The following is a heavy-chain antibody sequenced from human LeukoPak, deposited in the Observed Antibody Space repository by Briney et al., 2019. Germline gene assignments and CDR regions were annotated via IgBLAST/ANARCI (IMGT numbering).Heavy chain of an antibody. V-gene: IGHV3-23*01. D-gene: IGHD2-15*01. CDR3: AKGSRSGGSYYFDF. CDR1: GFTFNNYA. Sequence: GGSLRLSCAASGFTFNNYAVGWVSRAPGKGLEWVSTFTGSGGSTYYADSVKGRFTISRDNSKNTLCLQMNSLRAEDTAVYYCAKGSRSGGSYYFDFWGQGTLVTVSS. J-gene: IGHJ4*02. CDR2: FTGSGGST.